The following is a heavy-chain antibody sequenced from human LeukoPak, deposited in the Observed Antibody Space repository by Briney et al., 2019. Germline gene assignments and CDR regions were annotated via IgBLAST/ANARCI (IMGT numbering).Heavy chain of an antibody. CDR3: AELGITMFGGV. J-gene: IGHJ6*04. V-gene: IGHV3-21*01. Sequence: PGGSLRLSCAASGFTFSSYSMNWVRQAPGKGLEWVSFISSSSSYIYYADSMKGRFTISRDNAKNSLYLQMNSLRAEDTAVYYCAELGITMFGGVWGKGTTVTISS. CDR2: ISSSSSYI. CDR1: GFTFSSYS. D-gene: IGHD3-10*02.